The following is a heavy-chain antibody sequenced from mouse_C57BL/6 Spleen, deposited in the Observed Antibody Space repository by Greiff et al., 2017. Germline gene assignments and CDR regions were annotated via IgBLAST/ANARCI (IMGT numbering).Heavy chain of an antibody. CDR3: TSMITTTWNYFDY. CDR1: GYTFTDYE. V-gene: IGHV1-15*01. Sequence: VQLQESGAELVRPGASVTLSCKASGYTFTDYEMHWVKQTPVHGLEWIGAIDPETGGTAYNQKFKGKAILTADKSSSTAYMELRSLTSEDSAVYYCTSMITTTWNYFDYWGQGTTLTVSS. CDR2: IDPETGGT. J-gene: IGHJ2*01. D-gene: IGHD2-4*01.